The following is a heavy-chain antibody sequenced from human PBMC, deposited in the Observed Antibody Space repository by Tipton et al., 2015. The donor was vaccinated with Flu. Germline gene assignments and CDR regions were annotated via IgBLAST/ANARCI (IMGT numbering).Heavy chain of an antibody. V-gene: IGHV4-4*07. CDR1: GGSITGYY. Sequence: TLSLTCTVPGGSITGYYWSWIRQPDGKGLEWIGRIYARVSTNYNPSLKSRVTMSADTSKNQFSLKLTSVTAADTAVYYFARGGGSLQFNFWGQGTLVTVSS. CDR2: IYARVST. CDR3: ARGGGSLQFNF. D-gene: IGHD1-26*01. J-gene: IGHJ4*02.